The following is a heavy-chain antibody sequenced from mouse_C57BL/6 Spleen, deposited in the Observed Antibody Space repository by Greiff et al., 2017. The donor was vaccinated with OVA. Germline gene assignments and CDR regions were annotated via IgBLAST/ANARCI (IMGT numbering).Heavy chain of an antibody. Sequence: ESGPELVKPGASVKISCKASGYAFSSSWMNWVKQRPGKGLEWIGRIYPGDGDTNYNGKFKGKATLTADKSSSTAYMQLSSLTSEDSAVYFCARSYYYGSSHYYAMDYWGQGTSVTVSS. V-gene: IGHV1-82*01. CDR3: ARSYYYGSSHYYAMDY. CDR2: IYPGDGDT. D-gene: IGHD1-1*01. J-gene: IGHJ4*01. CDR1: GYAFSSSW.